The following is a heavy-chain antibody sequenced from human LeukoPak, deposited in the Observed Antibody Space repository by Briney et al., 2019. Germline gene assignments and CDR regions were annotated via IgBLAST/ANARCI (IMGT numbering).Heavy chain of an antibody. CDR3: ARESTPEPIVVVPAAMSY. V-gene: IGHV1-18*04. D-gene: IGHD2-2*01. J-gene: IGHJ4*02. CDR2: ISAYNGNT. Sequence: GASVKVSCKASGYTYTSYGISWVRQGPGQGLEWMGWISAYNGNTNYAQKLQGRVTMTTDTSTSTAYMELRSLRSDDTAVYYCARESTPEPIVVVPAAMSYWGQGTLVTVSS. CDR1: GYTYTSYG.